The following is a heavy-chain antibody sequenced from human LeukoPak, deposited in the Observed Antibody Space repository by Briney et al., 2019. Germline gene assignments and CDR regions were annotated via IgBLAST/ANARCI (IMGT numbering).Heavy chain of an antibody. J-gene: IGHJ1*01. CDR1: GGSFSGYY. Sequence: PSETLSLTCAVYGGSFSGYYWSWIRQPPGKGLEWIGEINHSGSTNYNPSLKSRVTISVDTSKNQFSLKLSSVTAADTAVYYCARVERGVALMVYDARGFFQHWGQGTLVTVSS. CDR2: INHSGST. V-gene: IGHV4-34*01. D-gene: IGHD2-8*01. CDR3: ARVERGVALMVYDARGFFQH.